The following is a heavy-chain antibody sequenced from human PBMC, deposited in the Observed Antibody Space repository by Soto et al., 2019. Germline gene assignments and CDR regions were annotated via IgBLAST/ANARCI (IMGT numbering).Heavy chain of an antibody. D-gene: IGHD3-3*01. CDR1: GFTFSSYS. V-gene: IGHV3-48*01. CDR2: ISSSSSTI. CDR3: ARDLVRPYYDFWSGRDAFDI. Sequence: GGSLRLSCAASGFTFSSYSMNWVRQAPGKGLEWVSYISSSSSTIYYADSVKGRFTISRDNAKNSLYLQMNSLRAEDTAVYYCARDLVRPYYDFWSGRDAFDIWGQGTMVTVSS. J-gene: IGHJ3*02.